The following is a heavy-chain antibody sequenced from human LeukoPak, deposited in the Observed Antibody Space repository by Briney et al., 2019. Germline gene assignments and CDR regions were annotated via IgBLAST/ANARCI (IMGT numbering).Heavy chain of an antibody. CDR3: AKELTPGVYYYYYYGMDV. CDR2: ISGSGGST. CDR1: GFTFSSYA. Sequence: GGSLRLSCAASGFTFSSYAMSWVRQAPGKGLEWVSAISGSGGSTYYADSVKGRFTISRDNSKNTLYLQTNSLRAEDTAVYYCAKELTPGVYYYYYYGMDVWGQGTTVTVSS. V-gene: IGHV3-23*01. D-gene: IGHD3-10*01. J-gene: IGHJ6*02.